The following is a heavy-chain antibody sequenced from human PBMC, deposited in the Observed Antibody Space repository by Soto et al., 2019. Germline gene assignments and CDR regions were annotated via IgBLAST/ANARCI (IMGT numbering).Heavy chain of an antibody. V-gene: IGHV3-30*18. CDR1: GFTFSSYG. J-gene: IGHJ6*02. CDR3: AKTVPLHYDFWSGYKTDYYYYGMDV. D-gene: IGHD3-3*01. CDR2: ISYDGSNK. Sequence: GGSLRLSCAASGFTFSSYGMHWVRQAPGKGLEWVAVISYDGSNKYYADSVKGRFTISRDNSKNTLYLQMNSLRAEDTAVYYCAKTVPLHYDFWSGYKTDYYYYGMDVWGQGTTVTVSS.